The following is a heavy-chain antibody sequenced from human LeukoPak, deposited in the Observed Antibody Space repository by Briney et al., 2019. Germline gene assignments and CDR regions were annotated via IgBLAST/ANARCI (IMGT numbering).Heavy chain of an antibody. CDR2: IYYSGST. CDR3: ARDQIPAAGRGAFDI. Sequence: SSETLSLTCTVSGGSISSYYWSWIRQPPGKGLEWIGYIYYSGSTNYNPSLKSRVTISVDTSKKQFSLKLSSVTAADTAVYYCARDQIPAAGRGAFDIWGQGTMVPVSS. D-gene: IGHD6-13*01. CDR1: GGSISSYY. J-gene: IGHJ3*02. V-gene: IGHV4-59*01.